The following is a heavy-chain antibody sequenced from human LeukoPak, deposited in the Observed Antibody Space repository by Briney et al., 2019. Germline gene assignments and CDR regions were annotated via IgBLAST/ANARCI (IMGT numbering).Heavy chain of an antibody. CDR3: ARLRRGYGSGPTMIYYYYGMDV. D-gene: IGHD3-10*01. V-gene: IGHV1-69*13. Sequence: ASVKVSCKASGGTFSSYAISWVRQAPGQGLEWMGGIIPIFGTANYAQKFQGRVTITADESTSTAYMELSSLRSEDTAVYYCARLRRGYGSGPTMIYYYYGMDVWGQGTTVTVSS. CDR2: IIPIFGTA. CDR1: GGTFSSYA. J-gene: IGHJ6*02.